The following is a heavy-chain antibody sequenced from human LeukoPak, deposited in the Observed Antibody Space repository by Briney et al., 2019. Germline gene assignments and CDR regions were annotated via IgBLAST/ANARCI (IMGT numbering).Heavy chain of an antibody. CDR2: ISSSGSTI. D-gene: IGHD3-10*02. V-gene: IGHV3-48*03. CDR3: AELGITMIGGV. Sequence: PGGSLRLSCEASGFTLNSYIMHWVRQAPGKGLEWVSYISSSGSTIYYADSVKGRFTISRDNAKNSLYLQMNSLRAEDTAVYYCAELGITMIGGVWGKGTTVTLSS. CDR1: GFTLNSYI. J-gene: IGHJ6*04.